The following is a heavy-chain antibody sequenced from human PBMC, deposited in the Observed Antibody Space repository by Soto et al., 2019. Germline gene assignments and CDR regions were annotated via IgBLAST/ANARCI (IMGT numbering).Heavy chain of an antibody. J-gene: IGHJ4*02. CDR1: GGSISSSSW. CDR3: AVYGSGVSAAAY. V-gene: IGHV4-4*02. Sequence: SETLSLTCAVSGGSISSSSWWSWVRQPPGKGLEWIGEIYHTGNTNYNPSLESRFTISRDNAKNSLYLQMNSLRAEDTAVYYCAVYGSGVSAAAYWGQGTLVTVSS. D-gene: IGHD3-10*01. CDR2: IYHTGNT.